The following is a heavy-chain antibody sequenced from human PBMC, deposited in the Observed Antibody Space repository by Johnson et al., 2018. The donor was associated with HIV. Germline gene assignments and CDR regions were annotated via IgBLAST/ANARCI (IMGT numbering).Heavy chain of an antibody. D-gene: IGHD1-26*01. V-gene: IGHV3-NL1*01. J-gene: IGHJ3*02. CDR3: ARDSGSYQGAFDI. CDR2: IYSGGST. Sequence: QVQLVESGGGVVQPGRSLRLSCAASGFTFSSYGMHWVRQAPGKGLEWVSVIYSGGSTYYTDSVKGRFTISRDNAKNSLYLQMNSLRAEDTAVYYCARDSGSYQGAFDIWGQGTLVVVSS. CDR1: GFTFSSYG.